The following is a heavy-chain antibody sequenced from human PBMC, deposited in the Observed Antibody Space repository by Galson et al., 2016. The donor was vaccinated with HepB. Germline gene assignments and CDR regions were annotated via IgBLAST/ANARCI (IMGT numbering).Heavy chain of an antibody. V-gene: IGHV3-23*01. Sequence: SLRLSCAASGFTFNTYPMGWVRQAPGKGLEWASSMNPDDTAYSAESRRVRFSISRDKSKNTLYLQLNSLRVDDTAVYYCAKYGGGGTYLDYWGRGTLVTVSS. D-gene: IGHD3-16*01. CDR2: MNPDDTA. CDR3: AKYGGGGTYLDY. CDR1: GFTFNTYP. J-gene: IGHJ4*02.